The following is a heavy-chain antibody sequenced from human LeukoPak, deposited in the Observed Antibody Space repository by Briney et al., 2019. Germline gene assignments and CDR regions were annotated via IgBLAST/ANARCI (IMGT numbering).Heavy chain of an antibody. V-gene: IGHV3-15*01. CDR1: GFTFSNGW. CDR3: ATEYDSSGLFDY. Sequence: PGGSLRLSCAASGFTFSNGWMGWVRQAPGKGLEWLGRIKSKIDGGTTDYAAPVKGRFTISRDDSKNTLYLQMNSLKTEDTAVYYCATEYDSSGLFDYWGQGTLVTVSS. D-gene: IGHD3-22*01. CDR2: IKSKIDGGTT. J-gene: IGHJ4*02.